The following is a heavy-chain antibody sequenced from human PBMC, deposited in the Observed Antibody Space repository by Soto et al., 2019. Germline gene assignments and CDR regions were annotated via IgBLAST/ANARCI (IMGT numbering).Heavy chain of an antibody. J-gene: IGHJ5*02. D-gene: IGHD3-22*01. CDR1: GGTFGSDA. CDR3: ARDRTDSGYYTNWLDP. CDR2: IIPIFGTT. V-gene: IGHV1-69*06. Sequence: SVKVSCKASGGTFGSDAITWVRQAPGQGLEWVGRIIPIFGTTNYAQNLQGRVTISADKSTLTSYMELHSLTSDDTALYYCARDRTDSGYYTNWLDPWGQGTLVTVSS.